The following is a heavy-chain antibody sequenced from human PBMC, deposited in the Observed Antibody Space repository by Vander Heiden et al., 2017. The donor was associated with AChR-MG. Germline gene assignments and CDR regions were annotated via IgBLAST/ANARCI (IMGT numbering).Heavy chain of an antibody. Sequence: EVQLVESGGGLVQPGGSLRLSCAAPGFTFSSYWMHWVRQASGKGLVWVSRIKSDGSSTAYADSVKGRFTISRDNAKNTLYLQMNSLRAEDTAVYYCARDTQYCTGGVCYFQHWGQGTLVTVSS. J-gene: IGHJ1*01. V-gene: IGHV3-74*01. CDR1: GFTFSSYW. D-gene: IGHD2-8*02. CDR2: IKSDGSST. CDR3: ARDTQYCTGGVCYFQH.